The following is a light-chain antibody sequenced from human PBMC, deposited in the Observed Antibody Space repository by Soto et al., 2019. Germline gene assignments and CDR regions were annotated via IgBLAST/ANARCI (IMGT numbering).Light chain of an antibody. CDR2: DAS. CDR1: QSISSW. CDR3: QHYNTYPWT. Sequence: DIQMTQSPSTLSASVGDRVTITCRASQSISSWLAWYQQKPGKAPKLLIYDASSLESGVPSRFSGSGSGTEFTLPISSLQPDDFATYYCQHYNTYPWTFGQGTKVEIK. J-gene: IGKJ1*01. V-gene: IGKV1-5*01.